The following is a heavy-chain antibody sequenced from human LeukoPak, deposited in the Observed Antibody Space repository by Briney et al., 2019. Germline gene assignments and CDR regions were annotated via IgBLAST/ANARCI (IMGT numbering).Heavy chain of an antibody. CDR2: IIPILGIA. CDR1: VGTFSSYA. Sequence: SVRVSRKGSVGTFSSYAISSVRQAPGQGLEAMGRIIPILGIANYAQNFQGRVTITADKSTSTAYMELSSLRSEDTAVYYCARVDTAMVIDYWGQGTLVTVSS. D-gene: IGHD5-18*01. V-gene: IGHV1-69*04. J-gene: IGHJ4*02. CDR3: ARVDTAMVIDY.